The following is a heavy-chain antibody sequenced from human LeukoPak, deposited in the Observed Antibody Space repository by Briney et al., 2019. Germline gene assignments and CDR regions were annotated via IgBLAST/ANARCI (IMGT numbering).Heavy chain of an antibody. V-gene: IGHV4-61*01. Sequence: SETLSLTCTISGGSISGGSISSYYWSWLRQPPGKGLEWIGYIYYSGSTNYNPSLKSRVTISVDTSKNQFSLKLSSVTAADTAVYYCATIAGSSSYWGQGTLVTVSS. CDR3: ATIAGSSSY. CDR2: IYYSGST. CDR1: GGSISGGSISSYY. J-gene: IGHJ4*02. D-gene: IGHD6-6*01.